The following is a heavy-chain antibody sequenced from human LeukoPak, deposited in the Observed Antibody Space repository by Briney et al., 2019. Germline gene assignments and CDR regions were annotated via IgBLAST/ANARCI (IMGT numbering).Heavy chain of an antibody. Sequence: PSETLSLTCTVSGGSIGHYYWTWIRQPPGKGLEWIGYIFYRGSTNYNPSLKSRVTISVDTSKNQFSLKLSSVTAADTAVYYCARAQGSGWLYYFDPWGQGTLVTVSS. V-gene: IGHV4-59*01. CDR3: ARAQGSGWLYYFDP. CDR1: GGSIGHYY. CDR2: IFYRGST. J-gene: IGHJ5*02. D-gene: IGHD6-19*01.